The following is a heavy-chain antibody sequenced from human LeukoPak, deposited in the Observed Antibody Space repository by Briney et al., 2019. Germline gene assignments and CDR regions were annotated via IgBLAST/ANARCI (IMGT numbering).Heavy chain of an antibody. D-gene: IGHD1-1*01. CDR1: GGSISGYY. CDR3: AGQRDNLSWFDP. CDR2: IHSSGNI. J-gene: IGHJ5*02. V-gene: IGHV4-4*07. Sequence: SETLSLTCTVSGGSISGYYWSWIRQPAGKGLEWIGRIHSSGNINCNASLKSRLSMSVDSSKNQFTLRLSSMTAADTAVYYCAGQRDNLSWFDPWGQGTLVTVSS.